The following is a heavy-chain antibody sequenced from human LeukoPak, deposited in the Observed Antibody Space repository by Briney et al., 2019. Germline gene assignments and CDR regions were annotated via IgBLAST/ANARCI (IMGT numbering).Heavy chain of an antibody. V-gene: IGHV4-59*01. J-gene: IGHJ6*02. CDR2: VHYSGST. CDR1: GGSISNYY. CDR3: ARVGGTNYYYYGMDV. D-gene: IGHD1-1*01. Sequence: PSETLSLTCTVSGGSISNYYWTWIRQSPGKGLEWIGYVHYSGSTNYNPSLRSRVTISVDTSKNQFSLKLSSVTAADTAVYYCARVGGTNYYYYGMDVWGQGTTVTVSS.